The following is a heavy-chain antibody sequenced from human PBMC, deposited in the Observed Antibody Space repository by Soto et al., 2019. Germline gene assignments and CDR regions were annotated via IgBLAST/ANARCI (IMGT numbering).Heavy chain of an antibody. Sequence: QVQLVQSGAEVKKPGSSVKVSCKASGGTFSSYAISWVRQAPGQGLEWMGGIIPILGTANYAQKFQGRITSTADESTSTAYMELSSLRSDDTAVYDCERGGDGYNYAYWGQGTLVTVSS. CDR1: GGTFSSYA. D-gene: IGHD5-12*01. CDR3: ERGGDGYNYAY. V-gene: IGHV1-69*12. CDR2: IIPILGTA. J-gene: IGHJ4*02.